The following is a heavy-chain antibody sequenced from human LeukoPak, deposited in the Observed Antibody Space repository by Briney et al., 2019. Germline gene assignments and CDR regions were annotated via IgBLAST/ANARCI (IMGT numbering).Heavy chain of an antibody. V-gene: IGHV3-48*02. CDR2: ISSSSSTI. J-gene: IGHJ4*02. CDR3: ARVWGIAAAGGEIEY. CDR1: GFTFSSYS. Sequence: GGSLRLSCAASGFTFSSYSMNWVRQAPGKGLEWVSYISSSSSTIYYADSVKGRFTISRENAKNSLYLQMNSLRDEDTAVYYCARVWGIAAAGGEIEYWGQGTLVTVSS. D-gene: IGHD6-13*01.